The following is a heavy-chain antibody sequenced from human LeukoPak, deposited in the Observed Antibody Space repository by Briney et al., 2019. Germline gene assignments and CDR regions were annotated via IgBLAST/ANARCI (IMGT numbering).Heavy chain of an antibody. V-gene: IGHV3-66*01. CDR3: ARDGAAWYSSSWYYVY. CDR2: IYSGGST. CDR1: GFTVSSNY. J-gene: IGHJ4*02. Sequence: AGGSLRLSCAASGFTVSSNYMSWVRQAPGKGLEWVSVIYSGGSTYYADSVKGRFTISRDNSKNTLYLQMNSLRAEDTAVYYCARDGAAWYSSSWYYVYWGQGTLVTVSS. D-gene: IGHD6-13*01.